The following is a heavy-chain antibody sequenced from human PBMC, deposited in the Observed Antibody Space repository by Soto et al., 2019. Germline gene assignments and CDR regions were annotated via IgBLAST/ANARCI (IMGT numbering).Heavy chain of an antibody. CDR1: GDPLRYGGYY. V-gene: IGHV4-31*03. D-gene: IGHD1-26*01. CDR3: AREGHSSWECLDP. CDR2: VYHTGAT. Sequence: QVQLQESGQGLVEPSQTLFLVCSVSGDPLRYGGYYWSLVRQSPGKALEWIGLVYHTGATYYHPSLEIRVTMAVDMYKNEFSLKLTSVTAADTATYYCAREGHSSWECLDPLGHVILVTVSS. J-gene: IGHJ5*02.